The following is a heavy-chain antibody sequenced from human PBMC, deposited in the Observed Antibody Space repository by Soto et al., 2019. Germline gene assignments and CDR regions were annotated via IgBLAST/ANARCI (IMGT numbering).Heavy chain of an antibody. CDR3: ARVTVAGF. V-gene: IGHV3-73*01. CDR1: GFTFSASA. Sequence: GGSLRLSCTTSGFTFSASAIHWVRQAPGKGLEWVGRVGTKGATQYNTSMKGRFTISRDNAKKTLYLQMNNLRADDTAVYYCARVTVAGFWGQGTLVTVSS. J-gene: IGHJ4*02. CDR2: VGTKGAT. D-gene: IGHD6-19*01.